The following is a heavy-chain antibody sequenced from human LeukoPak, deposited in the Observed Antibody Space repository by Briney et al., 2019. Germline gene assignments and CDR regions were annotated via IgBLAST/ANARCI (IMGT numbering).Heavy chain of an antibody. CDR1: GFTFSSYA. D-gene: IGHD6-13*01. V-gene: IGHV3-23*01. Sequence: GGSLRLSCAASGFTFSSYAMSWVRQAPGKGLEWVSAISGSGGSTYYADSVKGRFTISRDNSKNTLYLQMNSLRAEDTAVYYCAKADVVWAAVWPSYFDYWGQGTLVTVSS. CDR2: ISGSGGST. CDR3: AKADVVWAAVWPSYFDY. J-gene: IGHJ4*02.